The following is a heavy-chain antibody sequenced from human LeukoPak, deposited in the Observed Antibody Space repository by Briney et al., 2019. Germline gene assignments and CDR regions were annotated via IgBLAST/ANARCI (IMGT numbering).Heavy chain of an antibody. J-gene: IGHJ4*02. CDR2: ISGSGGST. CDR3: AKGAGYSSGWLPTDY. D-gene: IGHD6-19*01. V-gene: IGHV3-23*01. CDR1: GFXFSDYY. Sequence: PGGSLRLSCAASGFXFSDYYISWIRQAPGKGLEWVSAISGSGGSTYYADSLKGRFTISRDNSKNTLYLQMNSLRAEDTAVSYCAKGAGYSSGWLPTDYWGQGTLVTVSS.